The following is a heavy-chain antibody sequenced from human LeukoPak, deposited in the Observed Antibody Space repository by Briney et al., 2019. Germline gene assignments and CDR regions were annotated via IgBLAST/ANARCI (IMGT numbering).Heavy chain of an antibody. CDR1: GFTFSSYS. D-gene: IGHD5-24*01. CDR3: ARHVEEKGMDV. V-gene: IGHV4-59*08. J-gene: IGHJ6*02. CDR2: IYYSGST. Sequence: GSLRLSCVASGFTFSSYSMSWVRQAPGKGLEWIGYIYYSGSTDYTSSLKSRVTMSIDTSKNQFSLRLSSVTAADTAVYYCARHVEEKGMDVWGQGTTVTVSS.